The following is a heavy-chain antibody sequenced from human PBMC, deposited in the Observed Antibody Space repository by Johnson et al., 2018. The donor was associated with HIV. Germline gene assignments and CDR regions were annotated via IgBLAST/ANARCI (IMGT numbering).Heavy chain of an antibody. Sequence: VESGGVVVQPGGSLRLSCETSRFTFDDYAMHWVRQAPGKGLEWVSLINWDGDSTYYADSVKGRFTISRDNSKNSLYLQMNSLRPEDTGLYYCAKDIASGYTNGVTLDIWGQGTMVTVSS. CDR3: AKDIASGYTNGVTLDI. CDR2: INWDGDST. J-gene: IGHJ3*02. V-gene: IGHV3-43D*03. D-gene: IGHD6-19*01. CDR1: RFTFDDYA.